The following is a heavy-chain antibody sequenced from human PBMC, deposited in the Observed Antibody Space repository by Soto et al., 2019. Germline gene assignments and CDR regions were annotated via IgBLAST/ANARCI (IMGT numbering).Heavy chain of an antibody. D-gene: IGHD6-19*01. CDR2: IGTAGDT. Sequence: GESLKISCAASGFTFSSYDMHWVRQATGKGLEWVSAIGTAGDTYYPGSVKGRFTISRENAKNSLYLQMNSLRAGDTAVYYCARAGQWLDFDYWGQGTLVTVSS. CDR1: GFTFSSYD. V-gene: IGHV3-13*01. CDR3: ARAGQWLDFDY. J-gene: IGHJ4*02.